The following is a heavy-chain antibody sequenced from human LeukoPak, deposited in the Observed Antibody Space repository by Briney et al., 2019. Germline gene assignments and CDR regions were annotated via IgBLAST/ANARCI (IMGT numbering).Heavy chain of an antibody. J-gene: IGHJ4*02. Sequence: GGSLRLSCAASGFTFSSYEMNWVRPAPGKGLEGLSYISSTGTNIYYADSVKGRFTISRDNAKNSLYLQMNSLGAEDTALYYCARDPPYSGHYFDYWGQGTLVTVAS. CDR1: GFTFSSYE. CDR2: ISSTGTNI. CDR3: ARDPPYSGHYFDY. V-gene: IGHV3-48*03. D-gene: IGHD1-26*01.